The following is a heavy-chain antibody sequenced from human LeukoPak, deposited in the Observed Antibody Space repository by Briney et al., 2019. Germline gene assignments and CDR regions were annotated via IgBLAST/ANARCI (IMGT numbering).Heavy chain of an antibody. CDR3: AKDRFLYGSGSCFDY. J-gene: IGHJ4*02. CDR1: GFSLSSYG. CDR2: IRYDGSNK. V-gene: IGHV3-30*02. Sequence: GGSLRLSCAASGFSLSSYGIHWVRQAPGKGLEWVAFIRYDGSNKYYADSVKGRFTISRDNSKNTLYLQMNSLRAEDTAVYYCAKDRFLYGSGSCFDYWGQGTLVTVSS. D-gene: IGHD3-10*01.